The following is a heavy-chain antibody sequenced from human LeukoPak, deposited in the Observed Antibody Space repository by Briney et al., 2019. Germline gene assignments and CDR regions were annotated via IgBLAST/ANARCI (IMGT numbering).Heavy chain of an antibody. Sequence: AQTLSFTCSVSGGSISGSGLYGTWFRQFPTKGLEYIGYIYYSGSTDYNPSLKSRVTISVDTSKNQFSLKLASVSAADTAVYYCARESLGEETTPEWGPGTLVTVSS. CDR1: GGSISGSGLY. CDR3: ARESLGEETTPE. CDR2: IYYSGST. D-gene: IGHD1-1*01. V-gene: IGHV4-31*03. J-gene: IGHJ4*02.